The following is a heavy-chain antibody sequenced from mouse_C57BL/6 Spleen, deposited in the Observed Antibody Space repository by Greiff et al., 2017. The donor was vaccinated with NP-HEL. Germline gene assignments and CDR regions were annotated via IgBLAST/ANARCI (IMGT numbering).Heavy chain of an antibody. J-gene: IGHJ3*01. CDR3: ARGVYYGNYGAY. CDR2: IHPNSGST. V-gene: IGHV1-64*01. Sequence: QVQLKQPGAELVKPGASVKLSCKASGYTFTSYWMHWVKQRPGQGLEWIGMIHPNSGSTNYNEKFKSKATLTVDKSSSTAYMQLSSLTSEDSAVYYCARGVYYGNYGAYWGQGTLVTVSA. D-gene: IGHD2-1*01. CDR1: GYTFTSYW.